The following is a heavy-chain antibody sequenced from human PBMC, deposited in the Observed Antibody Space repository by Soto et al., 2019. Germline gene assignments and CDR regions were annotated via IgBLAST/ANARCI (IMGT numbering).Heavy chain of an antibody. Sequence: PSETLSLTCTVSGGSISSYHWSWIRRPPGKGLEWIGYIYKSGNTEYNPSLKNRVTISVGTSKNQFFLKLTSVTAADTAVYYCARPTYCSSTSCYWFDPWGQGTLVTVSS. CDR3: ARPTYCSSTSCYWFDP. J-gene: IGHJ5*02. CDR1: GGSISSYH. CDR2: IYKSGNT. V-gene: IGHV4-59*01. D-gene: IGHD2-2*01.